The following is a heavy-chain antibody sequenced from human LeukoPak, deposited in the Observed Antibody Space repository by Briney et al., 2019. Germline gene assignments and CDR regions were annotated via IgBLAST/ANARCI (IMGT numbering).Heavy chain of an antibody. Sequence: GASVKVSCKASGYTFTSYGISWVRQAPGQGLEWMGWISAYNGNTNYAQKLQGRVTMTTDTSTSTAYMELRSLRSDDTAVYYCARARGSYRASGAFDIWGQGTMVTVSS. V-gene: IGHV1-18*01. CDR2: ISAYNGNT. CDR3: ARARGSYRASGAFDI. D-gene: IGHD3-16*02. CDR1: GYTFTSYG. J-gene: IGHJ3*02.